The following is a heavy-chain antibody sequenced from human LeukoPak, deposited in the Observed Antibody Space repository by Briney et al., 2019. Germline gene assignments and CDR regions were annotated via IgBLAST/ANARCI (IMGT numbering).Heavy chain of an antibody. D-gene: IGHD6-19*01. Sequence: GGSLRLSCAASGFTFSDYYMTWIRQAPGKGLEWVSYISSRGFTIYYADSVKGRFTISRDNAKNSLYLQMNSLRVEDTAVYYCAREAAEAGIYDYWGQGTLVTVPS. CDR2: ISSRGFTI. V-gene: IGHV3-11*01. J-gene: IGHJ4*02. CDR1: GFTFSDYY. CDR3: AREAAEAGIYDY.